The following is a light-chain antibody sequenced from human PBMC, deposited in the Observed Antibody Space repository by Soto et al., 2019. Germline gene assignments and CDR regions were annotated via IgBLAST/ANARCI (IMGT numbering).Light chain of an antibody. V-gene: IGKV1-8*01. J-gene: IGKJ5*01. CDR2: AAS. Sequence: AIRLTQSPSSLSAYTGDRVTLTCRASQGISSYLAWYQQKPGKAPKLLIYAASTLQRGVPSRFSGSGSGTDFTLTISCLQSEDFATYYCQQYYSYPLITFGQGTRLEIK. CDR1: QGISSY. CDR3: QQYYSYPLIT.